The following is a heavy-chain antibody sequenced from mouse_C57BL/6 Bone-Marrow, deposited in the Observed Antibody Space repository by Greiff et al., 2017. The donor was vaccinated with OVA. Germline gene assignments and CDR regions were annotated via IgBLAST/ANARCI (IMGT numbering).Heavy chain of an antibody. V-gene: IGHV5-6*01. CDR2: ISSGGSYT. Sequence: DVQLVESGGDLVKPGGSLKLSCAASGFTFSSYGMSWVRQTPDKRLEWVATISSGGSYTYYPDSVKGRFTISRDNAKNTLYLQMSSLKSEDTAMYYCARQRGGFAYWGQGTLVTVSA. CDR3: ARQRGGFAY. J-gene: IGHJ3*01. CDR1: GFTFSSYG.